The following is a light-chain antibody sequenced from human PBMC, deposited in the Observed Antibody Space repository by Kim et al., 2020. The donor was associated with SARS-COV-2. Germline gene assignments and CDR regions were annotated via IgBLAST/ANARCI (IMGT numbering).Light chain of an antibody. Sequence: GNTITISCNRSSGSIASNYVQWYQQRPGSAPTTVIYEDNQRPSGVPDRFSGSIDSSSNSASLTISGLKTEDEADYYCQSYDSSTVVFGGGTQLTVL. CDR2: EDN. V-gene: IGLV6-57*03. CDR1: SGSIASNY. CDR3: QSYDSSTVV. J-gene: IGLJ3*02.